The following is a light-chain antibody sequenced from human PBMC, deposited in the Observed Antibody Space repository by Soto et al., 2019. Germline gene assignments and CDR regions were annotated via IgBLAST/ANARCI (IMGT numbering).Light chain of an antibody. CDR1: QSVTQNF. J-gene: IGKJ4*01. CDR2: GAS. V-gene: IGKV3-20*01. Sequence: EIVLTQSPGTLSLSPGERATLSCRASQSVTQNFLAWYQQRPGQSPRLLIYGASNRAAGIPDRFSGSGSGTDFSLTISRLEPEDFAVYYCQQYLSSPLPFGGGTKVEIK. CDR3: QQYLSSPLP.